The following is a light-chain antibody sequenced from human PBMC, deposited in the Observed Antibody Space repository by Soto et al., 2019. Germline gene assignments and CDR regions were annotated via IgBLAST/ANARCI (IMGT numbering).Light chain of an antibody. CDR2: DAS. V-gene: IGKV3-11*01. CDR1: HSVGSY. J-gene: IGKJ4*01. Sequence: IVLTQSPATMSLSQWEIATLSCRASHSVGSYLALYHQKPGQAPMLLIYDASNSASGIPARFSGCGSETDFNHTIRNLEPPDFAVNYSQERRQWPYTFGGGTKLQL. CDR3: QERRQWPYT.